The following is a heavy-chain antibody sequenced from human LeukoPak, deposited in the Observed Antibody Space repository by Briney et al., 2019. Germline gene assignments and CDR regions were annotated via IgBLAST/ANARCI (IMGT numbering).Heavy chain of an antibody. J-gene: IGHJ4*02. Sequence: GGSLRLSCAASGFTVSSNYMSWVRQAPGKGLEWVSVIYSGGSTYYADSAKGRFTISRDNSKNTLYLQMNSLRAEDTAVYYCARERGRWGFDYWGQGTLVTVSS. V-gene: IGHV3-66*02. CDR2: IYSGGST. D-gene: IGHD3-16*01. CDR1: GFTVSSNY. CDR3: ARERGRWGFDY.